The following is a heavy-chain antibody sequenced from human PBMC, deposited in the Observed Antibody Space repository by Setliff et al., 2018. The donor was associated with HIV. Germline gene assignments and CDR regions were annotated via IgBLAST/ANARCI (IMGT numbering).Heavy chain of an antibody. D-gene: IGHD2-15*01. V-gene: IGHV4-59*01. Sequence: PSETLSLTCTVSGGSINSYYWSWIRQPPGKGLEWIGYIYYSGSTNYNPSLKSRVTISVDTSKNQFSLKLSSVTAADTAVYYCARNPCSGGSCPDAFDIWGQGTMVTVSS. CDR1: GGSINSYY. J-gene: IGHJ3*02. CDR3: ARNPCSGGSCPDAFDI. CDR2: IYYSGST.